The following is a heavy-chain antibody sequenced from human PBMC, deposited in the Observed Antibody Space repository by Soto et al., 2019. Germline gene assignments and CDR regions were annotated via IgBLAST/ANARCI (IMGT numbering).Heavy chain of an antibody. D-gene: IGHD3-10*01. V-gene: IGHV5-51*01. J-gene: IGHJ6*02. Sequence: GESLKISCKGSGYPFTDYWIGWVRQLPGKGLEWMGIIYPGDSDTRYSPSFQGHVTITVDKSTSTAYLQWNTLKASDTAMYYCARLISNVRYTYYAMDGWGQGTTVTGSS. CDR2: IYPGDSDT. CDR1: GYPFTDYW. CDR3: ARLISNVRYTYYAMDG.